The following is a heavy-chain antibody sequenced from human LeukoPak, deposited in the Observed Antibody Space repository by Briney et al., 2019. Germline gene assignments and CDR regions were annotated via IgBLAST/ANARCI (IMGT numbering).Heavy chain of an antibody. CDR3: AIAQPAAPFDY. J-gene: IGHJ4*02. V-gene: IGHV3-NL1*01. CDR1: GFTFSSCG. CDR2: IYSGGST. Sequence: GGSLRLSCAASGFTFSSCGMHWVRQAPGKGLEWVSVIYSGGSTYYTDSVKGRFPISRDNAKNSLYLQMNSLRAEDTAVYYCAIAQPAAPFDYWGQGTLVTVSS. D-gene: IGHD2-2*01.